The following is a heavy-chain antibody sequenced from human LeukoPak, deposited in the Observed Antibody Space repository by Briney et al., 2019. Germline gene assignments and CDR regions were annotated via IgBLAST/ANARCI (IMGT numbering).Heavy chain of an antibody. CDR2: IYYSGST. V-gene: IGHV4-59*12. Sequence: SETLSLTCTVSGGSISSYYWSWIRQPPGKGLEWIGYIYYSGSTNYNPSLKSRVTISVDTSKNQFSLKLSSVTAADTAVYYCASFMTMVRGVISGWFDPWGQGTLVTVSS. CDR1: GGSISSYY. J-gene: IGHJ5*02. CDR3: ASFMTMVRGVISGWFDP. D-gene: IGHD3-10*01.